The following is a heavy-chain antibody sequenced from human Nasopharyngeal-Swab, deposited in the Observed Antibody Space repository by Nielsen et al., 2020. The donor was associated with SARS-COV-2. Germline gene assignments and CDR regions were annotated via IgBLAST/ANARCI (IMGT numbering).Heavy chain of an antibody. D-gene: IGHD6-13*01. CDR2: ISYDGSNK. CDR1: GFTFSSYA. J-gene: IGHJ4*02. V-gene: IGHV3-30*04. CDR3: ARAQGLGRRIAAALVY. Sequence: GGSLRLSCAASGFTFSSYAMRWVRQAPGKGLEWVAVISYDGSNKYYADSVKGRFTISRDNSKNTLYLQMNSLRAEDTAVYYCARAQGLGRRIAAALVYWGQGTLVTVSS.